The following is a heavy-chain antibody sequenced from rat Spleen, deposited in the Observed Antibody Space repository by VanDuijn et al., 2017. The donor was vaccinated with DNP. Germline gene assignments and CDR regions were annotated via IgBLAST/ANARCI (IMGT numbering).Heavy chain of an antibody. CDR2: ISYDGGST. J-gene: IGHJ4*01. CDR1: GFTFNNYW. V-gene: IGHV5-31*01. D-gene: IGHD1-1*01. CDR3: IRRTVVTGAMDA. Sequence: EVQLVESGGDLVQPGRSLKLSCVASGFTFNNYWMTWIRQAPTKGLEWVAYISYDGGSTYYGDSVKGRFTISRDNAQSTLDLQMNSLRSEDTATYYCIRRTVVTGAMDAWGQGTAVAVSS.